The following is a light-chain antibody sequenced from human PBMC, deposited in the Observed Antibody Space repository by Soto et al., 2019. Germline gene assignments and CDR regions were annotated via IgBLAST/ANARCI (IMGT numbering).Light chain of an antibody. CDR3: MQGTHWPRS. V-gene: IGKV2-30*02. CDR2: QVS. J-gene: IGKJ4*01. Sequence: DVVMTQSPLSLPVTLGQPASISCRSNQSLVHSNGNTYLNWFQQRPGQSPRRLIYQVSNRDSGVPDRFSGSGSCTDFTLRISWVEAEDVGVYYYCMQGTHWPRSFGGGTKVDTK. CDR1: QSLVHSNGNTY.